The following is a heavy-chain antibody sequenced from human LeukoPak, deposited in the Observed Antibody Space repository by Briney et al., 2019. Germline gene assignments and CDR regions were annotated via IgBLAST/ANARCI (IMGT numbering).Heavy chain of an antibody. Sequence: SQTLSLTCALPGDCVSSNSAAWNCVRQSPSRGLEWLGRTYYRAKWYNDYAVSVESRITINPDTSKNQFSLQLNSVTPEDTAVYYCARVYRHSGWRYPEAYYYYYMDVWGKGTTVTVSS. CDR2: TYYRAKWYN. V-gene: IGHV6-1*01. D-gene: IGHD6-19*01. CDR3: ARVYRHSGWRYPEAYYYYYMDV. CDR1: GDCVSSNSAA. J-gene: IGHJ6*03.